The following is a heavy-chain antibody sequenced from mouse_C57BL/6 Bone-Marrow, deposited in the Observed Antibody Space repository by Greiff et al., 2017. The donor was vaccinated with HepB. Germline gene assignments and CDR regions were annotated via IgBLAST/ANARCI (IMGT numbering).Heavy chain of an antibody. CDR3: AGGNYVHAMDY. Sequence: QVQLKESGAELARPGASVKMSCKASGYTFTSYTMHWVKQRPGQGLEWIGYINPSSGYTKYNQKFKDKATLTADKSSSTAYMQLSSLTSEDSAVYYCAGGNYVHAMDYWGQGTSVTVSS. CDR2: INPSSGYT. V-gene: IGHV1-4*01. D-gene: IGHD1-1*01. CDR1: GYTFTSYT. J-gene: IGHJ4*01.